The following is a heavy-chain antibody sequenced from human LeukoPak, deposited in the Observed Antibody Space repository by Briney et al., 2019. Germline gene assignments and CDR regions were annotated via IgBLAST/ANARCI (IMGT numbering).Heavy chain of an antibody. CDR3: ARVTRGSYDY. CDR2: INPNSGDT. Sequence: GASVKVSCKASGYTFTAYYMHWVRQAPGQGLEWMGWINPNSGDTNYAQKFQGRVTMTRDTSISTVYMELSRLRSDDTAVYYCARVTRGSYDYWGQGTLVTVSS. D-gene: IGHD1-26*01. CDR1: GYTFTAYY. V-gene: IGHV1-2*02. J-gene: IGHJ4*02.